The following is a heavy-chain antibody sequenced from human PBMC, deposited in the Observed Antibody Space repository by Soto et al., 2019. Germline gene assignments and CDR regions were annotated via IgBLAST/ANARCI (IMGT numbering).Heavy chain of an antibody. CDR3: ARLIALPTMTNFDS. Sequence: SETLSLTCAVYGGSFSGYYWSWIRQPPGKGLEWIGEINHSGSTNYNPSLKSRVTISVDTSKNQFSLKLTSATAADTGLYYCARLIALPTMTNFDSWGQGILVTVSS. D-gene: IGHD4-4*01. V-gene: IGHV4-34*01. J-gene: IGHJ4*02. CDR2: INHSGST. CDR1: GGSFSGYY.